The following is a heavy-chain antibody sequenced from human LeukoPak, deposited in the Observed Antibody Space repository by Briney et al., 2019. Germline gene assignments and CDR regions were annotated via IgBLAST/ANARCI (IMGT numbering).Heavy chain of an antibody. J-gene: IGHJ4*02. D-gene: IGHD5-18*01. Sequence: PGGSLRLSCAASGFTFSSYAMSWVRQAPGKGLEWVSAISGSGGSTYYADSVKGRFTTSRDNSKNTLYLQMNSLRAEDTAVYYCAKTHTAMMFFDYWGQGTLVTVSS. CDR2: ISGSGGST. CDR1: GFTFSSYA. CDR3: AKTHTAMMFFDY. V-gene: IGHV3-23*01.